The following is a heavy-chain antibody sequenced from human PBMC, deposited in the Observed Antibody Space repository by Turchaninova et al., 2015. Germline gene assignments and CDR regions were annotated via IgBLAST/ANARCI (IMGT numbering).Heavy chain of an antibody. CDR3: VRGNEADY. V-gene: IGHV3-30*02. Sequence: QVQVVESGGGVVQPGGSLRLSCAASRFTFSNYGMNWVRQAPGKGLGGVALILSDGSKKYYSDSVRGRFTISRDNSKNTLYLQMNSLRPEDTAVYYCVRGNEADYWGQGTLVTVSS. CDR1: RFTFSNYG. CDR2: ILSDGSKK. J-gene: IGHJ4*02.